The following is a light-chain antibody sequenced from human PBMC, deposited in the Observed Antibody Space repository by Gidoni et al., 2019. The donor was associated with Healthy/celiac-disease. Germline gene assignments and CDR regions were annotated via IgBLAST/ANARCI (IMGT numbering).Light chain of an antibody. Sequence: DIQMSHSPSSLSASVGDRVTITCRASQSSSSYLHWYQQKPGRAPKLLIYAAASLQSGVPSRFSGSGAGTDFTLTISSLQPEDFATYYCQQSYSTPFTFXPXTKVDIK. CDR2: AAA. CDR1: QSSSSY. J-gene: IGKJ3*01. CDR3: QQSYSTPFT. V-gene: IGKV1-39*01.